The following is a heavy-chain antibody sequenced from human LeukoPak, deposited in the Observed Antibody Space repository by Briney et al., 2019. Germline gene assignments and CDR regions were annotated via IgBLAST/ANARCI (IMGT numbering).Heavy chain of an antibody. CDR3: ARGPTRANSSDY. V-gene: IGHV3-7*01. Sequence: GGSLRLSCAASGFTFSNFALSWVRQAPGKGLEWVAKIKQDGSDKYYVDSVKGRFTISRDNAKNSLYLQMNSLRAEDTAVYYCARGPTRANSSDYWGQGTLVTVSS. J-gene: IGHJ4*02. CDR1: GFTFSNFA. D-gene: IGHD2/OR15-2a*01. CDR2: IKQDGSDK.